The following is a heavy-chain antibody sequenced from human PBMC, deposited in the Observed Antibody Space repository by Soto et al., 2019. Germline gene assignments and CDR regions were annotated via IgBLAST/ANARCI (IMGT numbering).Heavy chain of an antibody. D-gene: IGHD3-10*01. V-gene: IGHV3-30*18. CDR1: GFTFSSYG. Sequence: QVQLVESGGGVVQPGRSLRLSCAASGFTFSSYGMHWVRQAPGKGLEWVAVISYDGSNKYYADSMKGRFTISRDNSKNTLYLQMNSLRAEDTAVYYCAKDPGVLLWFGELSGPDYWGQGTLVTVSS. J-gene: IGHJ4*02. CDR3: AKDPGVLLWFGELSGPDY. CDR2: ISYDGSNK.